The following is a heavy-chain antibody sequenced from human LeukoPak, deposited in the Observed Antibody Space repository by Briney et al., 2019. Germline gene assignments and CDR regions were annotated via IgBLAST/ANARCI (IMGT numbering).Heavy chain of an antibody. CDR1: GGSISSYY. Sequence: SETLSLTCTVSGGSISSYYWSWIRQPPGKGLEWIGYIYYSGSTNYNPSLKSRVTISVDTSKNQFSLKLSSVTAADTAVYYCARVGKDSSGFDYWGQGTLVTVSS. CDR2: IYYSGST. CDR3: ARVGKDSSGFDY. J-gene: IGHJ4*02. V-gene: IGHV4-59*01. D-gene: IGHD3-22*01.